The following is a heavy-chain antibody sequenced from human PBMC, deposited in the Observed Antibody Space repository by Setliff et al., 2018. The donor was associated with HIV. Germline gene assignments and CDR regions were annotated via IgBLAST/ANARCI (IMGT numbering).Heavy chain of an antibody. CDR1: GYTFISYY. CDR2: INPSGGST. J-gene: IGHJ6*03. CDR3: AREPGTRELRRFYYMDV. V-gene: IGHV1-46*01. Sequence: ASVKVSCKASGYTFISYYMHWVRQAPGQGLEWMGVINPSGGSTTYAQKFQGRVTMTRDTSTTTVYMEVSSLRSEDAAVYYCAREPGTRELRRFYYMDVWGKGTTVTVSS. D-gene: IGHD1-26*01.